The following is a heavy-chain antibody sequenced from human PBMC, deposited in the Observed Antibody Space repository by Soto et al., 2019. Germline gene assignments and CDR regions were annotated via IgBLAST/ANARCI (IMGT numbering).Heavy chain of an antibody. CDR2: ISPNRGNR. CDR3: VKDRDSNTWPSRDV. D-gene: IGHD3-22*01. V-gene: IGHV1-18*01. J-gene: IGHJ6*02. Sequence: ASVKVSCKTSGYTFTRNGISWVRQAPGQGLEWMGWISPNRGNRKYAQKLQVRVIMTTDTPTSTAYMELRSLRSDDTAVYYCVKDRDSNTWPSRDVWAPGTTVTVSS. CDR1: GYTFTRNG.